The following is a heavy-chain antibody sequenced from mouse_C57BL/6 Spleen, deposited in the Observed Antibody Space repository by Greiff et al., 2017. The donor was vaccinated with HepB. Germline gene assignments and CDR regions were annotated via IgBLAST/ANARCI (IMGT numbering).Heavy chain of an antibody. D-gene: IGHD2-2*01. CDR2: INPYNGGT. CDR1: GYTFTDYY. J-gene: IGHJ4*01. CDR3: ARREVYYGYDDGRFMAMDY. Sequence: EVQLQQSGPVLVKPGASVKMSCKASGYTFTDYYMNWVKQSHGKSLEWIGVINPYNGGTSYNQKFKGKATLTVDKSSSTAYMELNSLTSEDSAVYYCARREVYYGYDDGRFMAMDYWGQGTSVTVSS. V-gene: IGHV1-19*01.